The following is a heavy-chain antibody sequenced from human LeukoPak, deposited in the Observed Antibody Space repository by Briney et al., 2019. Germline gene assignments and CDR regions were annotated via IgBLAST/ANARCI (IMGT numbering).Heavy chain of an antibody. Sequence: ASVKVSCKASGYTFTGYYIHWVRQAPGQGLEWMGWINPNSGGTNYAQKFQGRVTMTRDTSISTAYMELSRLRSDDTAVYYCARGPTVITDYYHYYMDVWGKGTTVTVSS. D-gene: IGHD4-11*01. CDR2: INPNSGGT. V-gene: IGHV1-2*02. J-gene: IGHJ6*03. CDR1: GYTFTGYY. CDR3: ARGPTVITDYYHYYMDV.